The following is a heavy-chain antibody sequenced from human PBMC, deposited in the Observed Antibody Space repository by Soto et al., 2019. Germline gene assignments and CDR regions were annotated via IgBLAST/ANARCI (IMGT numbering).Heavy chain of an antibody. CDR3: ARGIYYDRSGYRYYFDY. Sequence: DSVKGRFTISRDNAKNSLYLRMNSLRDEDTAVYCCARGIYYDRSGYRYYFDYWGQGTLVTVS. V-gene: IGHV3-48*02. J-gene: IGHJ4*02. D-gene: IGHD3-22*01.